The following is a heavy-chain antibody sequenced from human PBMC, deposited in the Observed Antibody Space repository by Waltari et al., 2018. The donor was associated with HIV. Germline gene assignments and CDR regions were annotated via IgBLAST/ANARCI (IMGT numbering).Heavy chain of an antibody. V-gene: IGHV3-30*18. D-gene: IGHD1-7*01. Sequence: QVQLVESGGGVVQPGSSLRLPCAASGFPFSSYGMHWVRQDPGKGLEWVAVISYDGSNKYYADSVKGRFTISRDNSKNTLYLQMNSLRAEDTAVYYCAKTLELGTIDYWGQGTLVTVSS. CDR3: AKTLELGTIDY. CDR2: ISYDGSNK. J-gene: IGHJ4*02. CDR1: GFPFSSYG.